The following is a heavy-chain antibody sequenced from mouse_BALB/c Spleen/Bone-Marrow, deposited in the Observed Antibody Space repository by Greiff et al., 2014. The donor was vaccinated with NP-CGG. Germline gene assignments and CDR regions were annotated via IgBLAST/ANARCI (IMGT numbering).Heavy chain of an antibody. J-gene: IGHJ1*01. CDR3: ARDKNYGSYWYFDV. V-gene: IGHV7-3*02. CDR2: IRNKANGYTT. D-gene: IGHD2-1*01. Sequence: VQLQQSGGGLVQPGGSLRLSCATSGFTFTDYYMSWVRQPPGKALEWLGFIRNKANGYTTEYSASVKGRFTISRDNSQSILYLQMNTLRAEDSATYYCARDKNYGSYWYFDVWGAGTTVTVSS. CDR1: GFTFTDYY.